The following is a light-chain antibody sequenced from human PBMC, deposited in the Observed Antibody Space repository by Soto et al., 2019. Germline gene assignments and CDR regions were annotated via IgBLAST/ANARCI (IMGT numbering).Light chain of an antibody. V-gene: IGKV3D-15*01. CDR2: GAS. Sequence: EIVMTQSPATLSVSPGERATLSCRASQSVSSNLGWYQQKPGQAPRLLIYGASTRATGIPVRFSGSGSGTEFTLTISSLQSEDSAVYYCQQHNQWPITFGQGTRLEI. CDR3: QQHNQWPIT. J-gene: IGKJ5*01. CDR1: QSVSSN.